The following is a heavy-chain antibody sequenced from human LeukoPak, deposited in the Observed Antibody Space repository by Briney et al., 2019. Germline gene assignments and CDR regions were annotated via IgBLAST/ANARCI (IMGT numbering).Heavy chain of an antibody. V-gene: IGHV3-21*01. D-gene: IGHD3-10*01. Sequence: GGSLRLSCAASGFTFSNYGMNWVRQAPGKGLEWVSSISSSSSYIYYADSVKGRFTISRDNAKNSLYLQMNSLRAEDTAVYYCARAMITMVRGVIRYDFYYYMDVWGKGTTVTISS. CDR2: ISSSSSYI. J-gene: IGHJ6*03. CDR3: ARAMITMVRGVIRYDFYYYMDV. CDR1: GFTFSNYG.